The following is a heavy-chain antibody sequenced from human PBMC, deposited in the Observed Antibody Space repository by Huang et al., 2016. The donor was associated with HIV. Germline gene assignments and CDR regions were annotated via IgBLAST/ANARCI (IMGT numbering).Heavy chain of an antibody. D-gene: IGHD1-20*01. CDR3: ARHSNWYDSRGFYCDS. V-gene: IGHV4-4*07. J-gene: IGHJ4*02. Sequence: TNYNPSFKSRVTMSVDTAKNQFSLKLSSVTAADTAVYYCARHSNWYDSRGFYCDSWGLGAPVTVSS. CDR2: T.